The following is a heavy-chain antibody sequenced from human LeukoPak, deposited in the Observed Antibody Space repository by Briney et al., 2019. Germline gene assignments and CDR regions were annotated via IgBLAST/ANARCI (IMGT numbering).Heavy chain of an antibody. CDR3: ARDRDYYGSGSYSSFDP. CDR2: IIPIFGTA. V-gene: IGHV1-69*13. J-gene: IGHJ5*02. CDR1: GGTFSSYA. Sequence: SVKASCKASGGTFSSYAISWVRQAPGQGLEWMGGIIPIFGTADYAQKFQGRVTITADESTSTAYMELSSLRSEDTAVYYCARDRDYYGSGSYSSFDPWGQGTLVTVSS. D-gene: IGHD3-10*01.